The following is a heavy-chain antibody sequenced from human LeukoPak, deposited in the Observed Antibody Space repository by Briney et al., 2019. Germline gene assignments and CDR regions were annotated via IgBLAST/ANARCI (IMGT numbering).Heavy chain of an antibody. CDR3: GREPPGGE. J-gene: IGHJ4*02. V-gene: IGHV3-15*01. CDR2: IKLKTDREAT. CDR1: GFTVSSNY. Sequence: GGSLRLSGAASGFTVSSNYMSWVRQAPGKGLEWVGRIKLKTDREATDYAAHVKGRFTISRDDSQNTLYLQMTSMTTEATAVYYCGREPPGGEWGQGTLVTVSS.